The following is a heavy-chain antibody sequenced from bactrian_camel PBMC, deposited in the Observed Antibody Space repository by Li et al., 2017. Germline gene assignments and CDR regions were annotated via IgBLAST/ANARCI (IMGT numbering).Heavy chain of an antibody. CDR2: ITTGGGGAT. J-gene: IGHJ4*01. V-gene: IGHV3S1*01. Sequence: HVQLVESGGGSVQAGGSLRLSCESSGYTYSGNCVGWFRQAPGKEREGVAAITTGGGGATLYASSVKGRFTISQDSARNTVYLQMNNLQPEDTATYYCAEGRGSRGEHCYSLNYWGQGTQVTVS. CDR1: GYTYSGNC. CDR3: AEGRGSRGEHCYSLNY. D-gene: IGHD6*01.